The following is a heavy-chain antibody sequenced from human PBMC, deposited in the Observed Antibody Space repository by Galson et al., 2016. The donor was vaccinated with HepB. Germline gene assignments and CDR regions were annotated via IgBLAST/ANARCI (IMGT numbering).Heavy chain of an antibody. CDR1: GGTFNAYY. CDR2: INHLGSP. J-gene: IGHJ4*01. D-gene: IGHD3-10*01. V-gene: IGHV4-34*01. Sequence: ETLSLTCAVYGGTFNAYYWNWIRQPPGKGLEWIGEINHLGSPKYNPSLESRITISVDTSKSQFSLKLSSATAADTAVYYCARFEGSGSYFVDQWGQGTLVTVSS. CDR3: ARFEGSGSYFVDQ.